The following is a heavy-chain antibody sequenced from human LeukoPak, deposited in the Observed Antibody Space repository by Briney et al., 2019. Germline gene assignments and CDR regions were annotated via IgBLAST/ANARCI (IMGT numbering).Heavy chain of an antibody. CDR1: GYTFTSYG. V-gene: IGHV1-18*01. CDR3: ARDELVVVPAAAH. Sequence: ASVKVSCQASGYTFTSYGISWVRQAPGQGLEWMGWISAYNGNTNYAQKLQGRVTMTTETSTSTAYMELRSLRSDDTAVYSCARDELVVVPAAAHWGQGTLVTVSS. D-gene: IGHD2-2*01. CDR2: ISAYNGNT. J-gene: IGHJ4*02.